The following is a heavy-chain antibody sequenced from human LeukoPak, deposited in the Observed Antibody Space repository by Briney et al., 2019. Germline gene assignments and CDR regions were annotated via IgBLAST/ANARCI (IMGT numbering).Heavy chain of an antibody. CDR2: ISSSGSTI. V-gene: IGHV3-48*03. D-gene: IGHD5-12*01. CDR1: GFTFSSYE. CDR3: ARSQGFSGYGSYFDY. Sequence: GGSLRLSCAASGFTFSSYEMNWGRQAPGKGLEWVSYISSSGSTIYYADSVRGRFTISRDNAKNSRYLQMNSLRAEDTAVYYCARSQGFSGYGSYFDYWGQGTLVTVSA. J-gene: IGHJ4*02.